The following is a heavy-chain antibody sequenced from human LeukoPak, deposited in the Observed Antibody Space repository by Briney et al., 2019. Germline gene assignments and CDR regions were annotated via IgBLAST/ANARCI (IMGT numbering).Heavy chain of an antibody. Sequence: GGSLRLXCATSGFTLSIYGMHWVRQAPGKGLEWVAFIRYDGTNTYYADSVKGRFTISRDNSNNMVYLQMNSLRAEDTAVYYCPKVGSGWYQIDYWGQGTLVTVSS. CDR1: GFTLSIYG. CDR3: PKVGSGWYQIDY. V-gene: IGHV3-30*02. D-gene: IGHD6-19*01. J-gene: IGHJ4*02. CDR2: IRYDGTNT.